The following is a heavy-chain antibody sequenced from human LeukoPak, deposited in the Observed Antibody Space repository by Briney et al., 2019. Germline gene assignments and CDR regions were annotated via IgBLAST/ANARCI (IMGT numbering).Heavy chain of an antibody. Sequence: GGSLGLSCAASGFTVSSNYMSWVRQAPGKGLEWVSVIYSGGSTYYADSVKGRFTISRGNSKNTLYLQMNSLRAEDTAVYYCASRYYDILTGYYSSRDYWGQGTLVTVSS. CDR1: GFTVSSNY. J-gene: IGHJ4*02. D-gene: IGHD3-9*01. CDR2: IYSGGST. CDR3: ASRYYDILTGYYSSRDY. V-gene: IGHV3-66*01.